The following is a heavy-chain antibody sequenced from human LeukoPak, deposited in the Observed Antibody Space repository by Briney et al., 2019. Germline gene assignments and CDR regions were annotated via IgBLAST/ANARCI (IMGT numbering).Heavy chain of an antibody. Sequence: GGSLRLSCAAPGITFSNYNMNWVRQAPGKGLEWISAITSSSSYTFYADSVKGRFTISRDNAQNSLYLQMNSLRAEDTAVYYCARGGVAGVWYADYWGQGTLVTVSS. J-gene: IGHJ4*02. V-gene: IGHV3-21*01. D-gene: IGHD6-19*01. CDR2: ITSSSSYT. CDR1: GITFSNYN. CDR3: ARGGVAGVWYADY.